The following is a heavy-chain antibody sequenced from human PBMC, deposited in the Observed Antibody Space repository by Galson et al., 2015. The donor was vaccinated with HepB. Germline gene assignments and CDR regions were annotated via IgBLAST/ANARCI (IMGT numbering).Heavy chain of an antibody. CDR2: THYSGST. D-gene: IGHD3-10*01. CDR1: GGSLGSGGYY. V-gene: IGHV4-31*03. Sequence: TLSPTCTVSGGSLGSGGYYWSWIRQHPGKGLEWFGYTHYSGSTHSNPSLRGRLTISEGMTKNQFSLKLSSVTAADTSIYYCARGSEDNYGSFDYWGQGTLVTVSS. CDR3: ARGSEDNYGSFDY. J-gene: IGHJ4*02.